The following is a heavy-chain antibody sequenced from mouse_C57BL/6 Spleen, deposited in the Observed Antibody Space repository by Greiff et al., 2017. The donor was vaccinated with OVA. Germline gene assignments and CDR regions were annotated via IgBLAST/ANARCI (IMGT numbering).Heavy chain of an antibody. CDR2: IYPGSGNT. D-gene: IGHD2-4*01. J-gene: IGHJ2*01. V-gene: IGHV1-76*01. CDR3: ARGDDYDARGLDY. CDR1: GYTFTDYY. Sequence: VQLQESGAELVRPGASVKLSCKASGYTFTDYYINWVKQRPGQGLEWIARIYPGSGNTYYNEKFKGKATLTAEKSSSTAYMQLSSLTSEDSAVYVCARGDDYDARGLDYWGQGTTLTVSS.